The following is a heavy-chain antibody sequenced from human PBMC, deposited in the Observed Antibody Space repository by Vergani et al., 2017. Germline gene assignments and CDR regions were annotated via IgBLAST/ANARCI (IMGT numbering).Heavy chain of an antibody. J-gene: IGHJ4*02. CDR1: GGSFSGYY. V-gene: IGHV4-34*11. D-gene: IGHD3-10*01. CDR3: ARGNYGSGSYYNPYYFDY. Sequence: QVQLQQWGAGLLKPSETLSLTCAVYGGSFSGYYWSWIRQPPGKGLEWIGYIYYSGSTNYNPSLKSRVTISVDTSKNQFSLKLSSVPAADTAVYYCARGNYGSGSYYNPYYFDYWGQGTLVTVSS. CDR2: IYYSGST.